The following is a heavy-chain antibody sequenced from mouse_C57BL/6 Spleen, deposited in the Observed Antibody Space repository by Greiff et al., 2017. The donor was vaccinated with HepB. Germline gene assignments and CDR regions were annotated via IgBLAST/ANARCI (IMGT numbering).Heavy chain of an antibody. CDR2: IDPSDSYT. V-gene: IGHV1-50*01. CDR1: GYTFTSYW. CDR3: ARREGLRRFDY. Sequence: QVQLQQPGAELVKPGASVKLSCKASGYTFTSYWMQWVKQRPGQGLEWIGEIDPSDSYTNYNQKFKGKATLTVDTSSSTAYMQLSSLTSEDSAVYYCARREGLRRFDYWGQGTTLTVSS. D-gene: IGHD2-2*01. J-gene: IGHJ2*01.